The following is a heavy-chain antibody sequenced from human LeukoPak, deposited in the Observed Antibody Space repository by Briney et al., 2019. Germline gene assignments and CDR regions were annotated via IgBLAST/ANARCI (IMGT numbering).Heavy chain of an antibody. Sequence: PGGSLRLSCGASGFTFSTFWMSWVRQTPGKGLEWVANIKHDGSEQYYVDSVKGRFIVSRDNSKNTLYLQMNSLRAEDTAVYYCAKDKEMATTFFDYWGQGTLVTVSS. CDR1: GFTFSTFW. V-gene: IGHV3-7*01. CDR2: IKHDGSEQ. J-gene: IGHJ4*02. CDR3: AKDKEMATTFFDY. D-gene: IGHD5-24*01.